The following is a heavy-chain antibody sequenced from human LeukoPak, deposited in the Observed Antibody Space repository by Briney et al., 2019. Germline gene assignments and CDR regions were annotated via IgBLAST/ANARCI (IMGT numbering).Heavy chain of an antibody. CDR1: GFTFSDYY. Sequence: GGSLRLSCAASGFTFSDYYMSWIRQAPGKGLEWVSHITSSGSTIYYADSVKGRFTISRDNAKNSLYLQMNSLRAEDTAVYYCAREYGAPYNWFDPWGPGTLVTVTS. V-gene: IGHV3-11*01. D-gene: IGHD4-17*01. J-gene: IGHJ5*02. CDR2: ITSSGSTI. CDR3: AREYGAPYNWFDP.